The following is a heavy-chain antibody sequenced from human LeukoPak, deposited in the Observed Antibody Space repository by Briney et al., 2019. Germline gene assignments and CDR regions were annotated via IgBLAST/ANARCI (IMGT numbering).Heavy chain of an antibody. J-gene: IGHJ4*02. V-gene: IGHV3-49*04. Sequence: PGGSLRLSCTASGFTFGDYAMSWVRQAPGKGLEWVGFIRSKAYGGTTEYAASVKGRFTISRDDSKSIAYLQMNSLETEDTAVYYCTRDEELRYFDWLFNFDYWGQGTLVTVSS. CDR2: IRSKAYGGTT. CDR1: GFTFGDYA. D-gene: IGHD3-9*01. CDR3: TRDEELRYFDWLFNFDY.